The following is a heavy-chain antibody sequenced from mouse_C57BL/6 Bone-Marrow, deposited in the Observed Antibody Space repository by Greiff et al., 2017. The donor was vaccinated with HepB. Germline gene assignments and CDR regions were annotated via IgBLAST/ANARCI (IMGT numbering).Heavy chain of an antibody. CDR1: GYTFTDYN. Sequence: VQLQQSGPELVKPGASVKIPCKASGYTFTDYNMDWVKQSHGKSLEWIGDINPNNGGTIYNQKFKGKATLTVDKSSSTAYMEIRSLTSEDTAVYYCARGRRAYYSNYVWYFDVWGTGTTVTVSS. CDR2: INPNNGGT. J-gene: IGHJ1*03. D-gene: IGHD2-5*01. CDR3: ARGRRAYYSNYVWYFDV. V-gene: IGHV1-18*01.